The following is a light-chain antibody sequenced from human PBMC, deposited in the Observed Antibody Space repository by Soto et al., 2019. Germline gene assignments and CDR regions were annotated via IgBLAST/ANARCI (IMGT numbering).Light chain of an antibody. CDR1: QSVGSSY. CDR3: QQRSNSIT. Sequence: EIVLTQSPGTLSLSPGERATLSCRASQSVGSSYLAWYQQKPGQPPRLLINGASNRATGIPARFSGSGSGTDFTLTISSLEPEDFAVYYCQQRSNSITFGQGTRLEI. CDR2: GAS. J-gene: IGKJ5*01. V-gene: IGKV3-11*01.